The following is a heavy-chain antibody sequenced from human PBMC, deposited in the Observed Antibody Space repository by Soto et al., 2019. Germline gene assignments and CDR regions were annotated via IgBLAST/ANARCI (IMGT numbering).Heavy chain of an antibody. D-gene: IGHD5-18*01. CDR2: IKQDGSEK. J-gene: IGHJ6*02. Sequence: GGSLRLSCAASGFTFSSYWMSWVRQAPGKVLEWVANIKQDGSEKYYVDSVKGRFTISRDNAKNSLYLQMNSLRAEDTAVYYCARALAERDTAIFYYYGMDVWGQGTTVTVSS. CDR1: GFTFSSYW. V-gene: IGHV3-7*01. CDR3: ARALAERDTAIFYYYGMDV.